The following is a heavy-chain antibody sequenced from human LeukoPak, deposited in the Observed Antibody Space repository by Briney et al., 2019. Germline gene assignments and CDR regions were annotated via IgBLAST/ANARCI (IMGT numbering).Heavy chain of an antibody. CDR3: ARNPHHDDDADEGFDY. CDR1: GDSFRSSLYY. D-gene: IGHD3-16*01. Sequence: SETLSLTCTVAGDSFRSSLYYWGRIRGPPGKGLEWIGHISYTGNTYYNPSLKIRVTISVDSCNTQFPLNLGSVTAADTAIYYCARNPHHDDDADEGFDYWGQGTLVTVSS. CDR2: ISYTGNT. V-gene: IGHV4-39*06. J-gene: IGHJ4*02.